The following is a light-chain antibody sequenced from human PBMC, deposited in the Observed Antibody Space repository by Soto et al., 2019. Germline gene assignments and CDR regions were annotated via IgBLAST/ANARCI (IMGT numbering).Light chain of an antibody. CDR3: QQRSSWPLT. CDR1: QSVSSY. CDR2: DAS. Sequence: PGERATLSCRASQSVSSYLAWYQQKPGQAPRLLIYDASNRATGIPARFSGTGSGTDFTLTISSLEPEDFAVYYCQQRSSWPLTFGGGTKVDIK. J-gene: IGKJ4*01. V-gene: IGKV3-11*01.